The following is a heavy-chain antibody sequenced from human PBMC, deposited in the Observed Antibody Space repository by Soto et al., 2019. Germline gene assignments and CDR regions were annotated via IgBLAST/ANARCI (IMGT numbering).Heavy chain of an antibody. V-gene: IGHV3-7*01. J-gene: IGHJ6*03. CDR3: ARDPRPSYGDYVRLYYMDV. D-gene: IGHD4-17*01. Sequence: EVQLVESGGGLVQPGGSLRLSCAASGFTFSSYWMSWVRQAPGNGLEWVANIKQDGSEKYYVDSVKGRFTISRDNAKNSLYLQMNSLRAEDTAVYYCARDPRPSYGDYVRLYYMDVWGKGTTVTVSS. CDR2: IKQDGSEK. CDR1: GFTFSSYW.